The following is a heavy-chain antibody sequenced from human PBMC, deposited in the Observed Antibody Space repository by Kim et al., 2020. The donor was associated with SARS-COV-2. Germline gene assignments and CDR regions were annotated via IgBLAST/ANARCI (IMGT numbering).Heavy chain of an antibody. V-gene: IGHV4-31*02. CDR3: AREWQGWFDP. Sequence: GRTSSNPSPTSRVTLSVDTSKNQFALKLSSVTAADTAVYYCAREWQGWFDPWGQGTLVTVSS. CDR2: GRT. J-gene: IGHJ5*02.